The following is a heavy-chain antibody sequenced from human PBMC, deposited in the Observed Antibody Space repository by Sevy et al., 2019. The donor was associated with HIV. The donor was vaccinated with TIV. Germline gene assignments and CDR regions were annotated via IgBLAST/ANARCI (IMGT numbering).Heavy chain of an antibody. CDR1: GFTFSSYS. CDR3: ARQYYYDSSGPDY. V-gene: IGHV3-48*01. J-gene: IGHJ4*02. D-gene: IGHD3-22*01. Sequence: GGSLRLSCAASGFTFSSYSMNWVRQAPGKGLEWVSYISSSSSTIYYADSVKGRFTISRDNAKNSLYLQMNSLRAKDTAVYYCARQYYYDSSGPDYWGQGTLVTVSS. CDR2: ISSSSSTI.